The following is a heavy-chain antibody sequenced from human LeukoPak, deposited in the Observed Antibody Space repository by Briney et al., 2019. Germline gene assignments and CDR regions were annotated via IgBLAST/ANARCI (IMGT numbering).Heavy chain of an antibody. V-gene: IGHV3-30*18. Sequence: GGSLRLSRAASGFTLSSYGMHWVRQAPGKGREWVAVISYDGSNKYYADSVKGRFTISRDNSNNTLYLQMNSLRAEDTAVYYCAKAPLDESSSWYWDYWGQGTLVTVSS. CDR2: ISYDGSNK. D-gene: IGHD6-13*01. J-gene: IGHJ4*02. CDR1: GFTLSSYG. CDR3: AKAPLDESSSWYWDY.